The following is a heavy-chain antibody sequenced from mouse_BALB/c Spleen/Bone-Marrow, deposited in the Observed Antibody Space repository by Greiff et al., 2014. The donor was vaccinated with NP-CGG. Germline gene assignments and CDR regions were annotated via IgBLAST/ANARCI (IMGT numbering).Heavy chain of an antibody. CDR2: IWADGST. CDR1: GFSLTNYG. J-gene: IGHJ4*01. CDR3: ARITTVTGAMDY. V-gene: IGHV2-9*02. D-gene: IGHD1-2*01. Sequence: QVQLQQSGPGLVAPSQSLSTTCAVSGFSLTNYGVHWVRQPPGKGLEWLGVIWADGSTNYNSALMSRLSISKDNSKSQVFFKMNSLQTDDTAMYYCARITTVTGAMDYWGQGTSVTVSS.